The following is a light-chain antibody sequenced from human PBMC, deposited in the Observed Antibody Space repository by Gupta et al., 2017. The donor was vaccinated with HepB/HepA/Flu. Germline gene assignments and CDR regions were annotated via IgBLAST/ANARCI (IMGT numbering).Light chain of an antibody. CDR1: TGAVTSGYD. Sequence: QPVLTQSPSLTVSPGVTVTLTCAASTGAVTSGYDPNWCQQKPGQAPRALIYSTSNKHVWTPARFSGSLLGGKAALTLSGVQPEDEAEYYCLRYYGGAQNYVVFGGGTKLTVL. J-gene: IGLJ2*01. CDR2: STS. CDR3: LRYYGGAQNYVV. V-gene: IGLV7-43*01.